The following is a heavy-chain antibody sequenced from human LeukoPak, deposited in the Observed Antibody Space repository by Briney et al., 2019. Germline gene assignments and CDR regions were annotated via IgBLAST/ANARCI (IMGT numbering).Heavy chain of an antibody. CDR3: ARETSQKGAHYMDV. CDR1: GGSINSYY. Sequence: SETLSLTCTVSGGSINSYYWTWIRQPPGKGLEWIGYIYYSGTTNYNPSLKSRVTISVDTSKKQFSLKLSSVTAADTAVYFCARETSQKGAHYMDVWGKGTTVTISS. D-gene: IGHD3-16*01. J-gene: IGHJ6*03. V-gene: IGHV4-59*01. CDR2: IYYSGTT.